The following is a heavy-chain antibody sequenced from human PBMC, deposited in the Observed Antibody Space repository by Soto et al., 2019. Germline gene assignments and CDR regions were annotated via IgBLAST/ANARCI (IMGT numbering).Heavy chain of an antibody. CDR3: ARADPGYSSGWYCFDY. CDR2: INPNSGGT. CDR1: GYTFTGYY. V-gene: IGHV1-2*04. Sequence: ASVKVYCKASGYTFTGYYMHWVRQAPGQGLEWMGWINPNSGGTNYAQKFQGWVTMTRDTAISTAYMELRRLRSDDTGVSYCARADPGYSSGWYCFDYWGQGTLVTVSS. D-gene: IGHD6-19*01. J-gene: IGHJ4*02.